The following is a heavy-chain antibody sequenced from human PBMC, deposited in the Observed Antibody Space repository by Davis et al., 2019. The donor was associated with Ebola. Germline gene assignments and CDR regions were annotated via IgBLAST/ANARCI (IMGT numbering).Heavy chain of an antibody. Sequence: GESLKISCAASGFTFSFYGMHWVRQAPGKGLEWLAVIWHDGSNKFYIDSVKGRFTISRDNAKSTLYLEMNSLRVEDSALYYCARSGENGGNDSWGQGTLVTVSS. J-gene: IGHJ4*02. V-gene: IGHV3-33*01. D-gene: IGHD3-10*01. CDR3: ARSGENGGNDS. CDR2: IWHDGSNK. CDR1: GFTFSFYG.